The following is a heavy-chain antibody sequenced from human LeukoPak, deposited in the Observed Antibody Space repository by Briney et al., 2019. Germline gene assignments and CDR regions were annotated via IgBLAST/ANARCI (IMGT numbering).Heavy chain of an antibody. D-gene: IGHD5-12*01. J-gene: IGHJ5*02. CDR3: ARSASGYDA. CDR2: IDDGAGT. CDR1: GFPFSGYW. Sequence: GGSLRLSCAASGFPFSGYWMHWVRQAPGKGLVWVSRIDDGAGTTYADSVKGRFTISRDNAKNTLYLQMNSLRVEDTAVYYCARSASGYDAWGQGTLVTVSS. V-gene: IGHV3-74*01.